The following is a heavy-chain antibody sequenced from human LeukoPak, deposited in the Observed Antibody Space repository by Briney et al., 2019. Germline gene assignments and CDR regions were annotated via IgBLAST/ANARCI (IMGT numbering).Heavy chain of an antibody. J-gene: IGHJ4*02. Sequence: GGSLRLSCAASGFTFTDDGMHWVRQAPGKGLEWVAGIWSDGSTEYYADSVKGRFTISRDNSKNTLYLQMNSLRAEDTAVYYCARDYKSPDFWAGYPLYHHDHWGQGTLVTVSS. CDR2: IWSDGSTE. CDR1: GFTFTDDG. CDR3: ARDYKSPDFWAGYPLYHHDH. V-gene: IGHV3-33*01. D-gene: IGHD3/OR15-3a*01.